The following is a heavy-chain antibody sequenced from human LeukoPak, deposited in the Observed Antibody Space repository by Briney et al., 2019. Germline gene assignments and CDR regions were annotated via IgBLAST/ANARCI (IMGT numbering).Heavy chain of an antibody. CDR2: IYPGDSDT. Sequence: GESLKISCKGSGYSFTSYWIGWVRQMPGKGLEWMGIIYPGDSDTGYSPSFQGQVTISADKSISTAYLQWSSLKASDTAMYYCARHGGSSWYFAAFDIWGQGTMVTVSS. CDR3: ARHGGSSWYFAAFDI. CDR1: GYSFTSYW. J-gene: IGHJ3*02. D-gene: IGHD6-13*01. V-gene: IGHV5-51*01.